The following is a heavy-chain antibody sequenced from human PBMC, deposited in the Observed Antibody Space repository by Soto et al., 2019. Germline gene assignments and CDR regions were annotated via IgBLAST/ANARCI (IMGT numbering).Heavy chain of an antibody. CDR2: MYYSGST. J-gene: IGHJ6*03. CDR1: GASISGYY. CDR3: ARHSPSSYYYYMDV. D-gene: IGHD3-10*01. V-gene: IGHV4-59*08. Sequence: QVQLQESGPGLVKPSETLSLTCTVSGASISGYYWTWIRQPPGKGLEWSGHMYYSGSTNYNPSLKSRVTISVDTSKNQFSLKVSSVTAADTAVYYCARHSPSSYYYYMDVWGKGTTVTVSS.